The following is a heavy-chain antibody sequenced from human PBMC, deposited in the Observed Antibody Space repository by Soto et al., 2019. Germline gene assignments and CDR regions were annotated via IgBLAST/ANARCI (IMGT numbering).Heavy chain of an antibody. D-gene: IGHD6-19*01. CDR1: GYSISSGYY. V-gene: IGHV4-38-2*01. CDR2: IYHSGTT. J-gene: IGHJ6*02. Sequence: PXDTLSLTRAVSGYSISSGYYWVWIRQPPGKGLEWIGSIYHSGTTYYNPSLKNRVTISVDTSKNQLSLKLSSVTAADTAVYYCARGAVAGYYYVMDVWGQGTTVTVSS. CDR3: ARGAVAGYYYVMDV.